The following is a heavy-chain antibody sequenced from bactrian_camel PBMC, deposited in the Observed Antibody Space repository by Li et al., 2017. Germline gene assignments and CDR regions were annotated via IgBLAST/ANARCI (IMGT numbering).Heavy chain of an antibody. J-gene: IGHJ4*01. Sequence: HVQLVESGGGSVQAGGSLRLSCAISGRSNENYFLAWFRQPPGKEREGVAAMYTGFGGGNIYYDDSVKGRFTVSMDNDKNTLYLQMDRLKPEDTGIYYCAADLSGGSWWGWWYEYNYKGQGTQVTVS. CDR1: GRSNENYF. CDR2: MYTGFGGGNI. CDR3: AADLSGGSWWGWWYEYNY. V-gene: IGHV3S45*01. D-gene: IGHD6*01.